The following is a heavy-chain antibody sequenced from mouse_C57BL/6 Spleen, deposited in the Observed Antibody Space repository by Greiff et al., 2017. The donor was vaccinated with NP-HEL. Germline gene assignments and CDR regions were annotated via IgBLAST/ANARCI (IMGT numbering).Heavy chain of an antibody. J-gene: IGHJ3*01. Sequence: QVQLQQSGAELVRPGASVKLSCKASGYTFTDYYINWVKQRPGQGLEWIARIYPGSGNTYYNEKFKGKATLTAEKSSSTAYMQLSSLTSEDSAVYFCARNDYDGGIAAYWGQGTLVTVSA. CDR1: GYTFTDYY. CDR3: ARNDYDGGIAAY. D-gene: IGHD2-4*01. CDR2: IYPGSGNT. V-gene: IGHV1-76*01.